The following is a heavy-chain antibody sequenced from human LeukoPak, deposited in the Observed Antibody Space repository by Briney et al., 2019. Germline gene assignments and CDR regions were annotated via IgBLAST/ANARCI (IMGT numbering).Heavy chain of an antibody. D-gene: IGHD1-26*01. CDR1: GGSISSYY. V-gene: IGHV4-59*01. CDR3: ARSSIVGATDYYYMDV. Sequence: SETLSLTCTVSGGSISSYYCSWIRQPPGKGLEWIGYIYYSGSTNYNPSLKSRVTISVDTSKNQFSLKLSSVTAADTAVYYCARSSIVGATDYYYMDVWGKGTTVTVSS. CDR2: IYYSGST. J-gene: IGHJ6*03.